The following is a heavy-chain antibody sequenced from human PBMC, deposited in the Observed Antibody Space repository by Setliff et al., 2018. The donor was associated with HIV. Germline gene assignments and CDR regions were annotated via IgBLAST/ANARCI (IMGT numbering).Heavy chain of an antibody. CDR1: GGSFSGYY. Sequence: SQTLSLTCAVYGGSFSGYYWSWIRQPPGKGLEWIGEINHSGSTNYNPSLKSRVTISVDTSKKQFSLKLSSVTAADTAVYYCARRPYYFDYWGQGTLVTVSS. CDR2: INHSGST. J-gene: IGHJ4*02. CDR3: ARRPYYFDY. V-gene: IGHV4-34*01.